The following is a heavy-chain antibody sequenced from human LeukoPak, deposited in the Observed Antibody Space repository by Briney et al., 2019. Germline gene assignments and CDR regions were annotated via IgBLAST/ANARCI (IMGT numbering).Heavy chain of an antibody. CDR3: ATAGNYRLDS. CDR2: MDSAGSIT. V-gene: IGHV3-74*01. D-gene: IGHD1-7*01. CDR1: GFTFSTYW. J-gene: IGHJ4*02. Sequence: PGGSLRLSCAASGFTFSTYWMHRVRQAPGKGLVWVARMDSAGSITDYADSVRGRFTISRDNAKNTLYLQMNTLRAEDTAVYYCATAGNYRLDSWGQGTLVTVSS.